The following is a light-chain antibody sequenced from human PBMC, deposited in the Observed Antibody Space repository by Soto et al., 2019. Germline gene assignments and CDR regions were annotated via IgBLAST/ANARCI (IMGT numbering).Light chain of an antibody. CDR1: QSVSSN. CDR2: GAS. V-gene: IGKV3-15*01. J-gene: IGKJ4*01. Sequence: EIVMTQSPATLSVSPGERATLSCRASQSVSSNLAWYQQKPGQAPRLLIYGASTRATGIPARFSGSGSGTEFTLTISSLQSEDFAVYYCQQYSNWILTFGGGTKVEIK. CDR3: QQYSNWILT.